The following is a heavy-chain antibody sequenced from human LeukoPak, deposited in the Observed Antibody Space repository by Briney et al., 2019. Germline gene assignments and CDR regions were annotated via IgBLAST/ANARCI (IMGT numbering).Heavy chain of an antibody. CDR2: TSYDGSNK. Sequence: GRSLRLSCAASGFTFSTYAMNWVRQAPGKGLEWVAVTSYDGSNKYYADSVKGRFTISRDNSKNTLCLQMNSLRAGDTAVYHCARDVPHYYDSSGYFDYWGQGTLVTVSS. J-gene: IGHJ4*02. D-gene: IGHD3-22*01. V-gene: IGHV3-30-3*01. CDR3: ARDVPHYYDSSGYFDY. CDR1: GFTFSTYA.